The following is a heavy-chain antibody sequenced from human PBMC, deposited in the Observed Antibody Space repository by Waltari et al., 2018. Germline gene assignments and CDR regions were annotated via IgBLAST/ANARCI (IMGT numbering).Heavy chain of an antibody. D-gene: IGHD6-19*01. Sequence: EVQLVESGGGLVQPGGSLRLSCAASGFTFSSNWMSWVRRAPGKGLEWVAKIKEDGREECYADSGKGRFTISRDNAKNSRYLQMNRLRAEDTAGYYCARSSGWLYWYFDLWGRGTPVTVSS. CDR1: GFTFSSNW. J-gene: IGHJ2*01. CDR3: ARSSGWLYWYFDL. V-gene: IGHV3-7*01. CDR2: IKEDGREE.